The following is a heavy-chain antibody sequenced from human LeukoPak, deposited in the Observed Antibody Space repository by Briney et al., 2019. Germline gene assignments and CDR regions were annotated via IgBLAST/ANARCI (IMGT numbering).Heavy chain of an antibody. J-gene: IGHJ4*02. CDR2: IYPGDSDT. CDR3: ARRDYGSGSYLPPDY. CDR1: GYSFTSYW. Sequence: GESLKISCKGSGYSFTSYWIGWVRQMPGKGLEWMGIIYPGDSDTRYSPSFQGQVTISADKSISTAYLQWSSLEASDTAMYYCARRDYGSGSYLPPDYWGQGTLVTVSS. V-gene: IGHV5-51*01. D-gene: IGHD3-10*01.